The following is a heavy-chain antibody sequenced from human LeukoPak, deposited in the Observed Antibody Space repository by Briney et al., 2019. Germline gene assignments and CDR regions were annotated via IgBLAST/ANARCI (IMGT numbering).Heavy chain of an antibody. D-gene: IGHD5-24*01. V-gene: IGHV1-69*13. J-gene: IGHJ6*02. CDR1: GGTFSRYA. Sequence: ASVKVSCKASGGTFSRYAISWVRQAPGQGLEWMGGIIPIFGTANYAQKFQGRVTITADESTSTAYMELSSLRSEDTAVYYCARGSMTTIYYYYGMDVWGQGTTVTVSS. CDR2: IIPIFGTA. CDR3: ARGSMTTIYYYYGMDV.